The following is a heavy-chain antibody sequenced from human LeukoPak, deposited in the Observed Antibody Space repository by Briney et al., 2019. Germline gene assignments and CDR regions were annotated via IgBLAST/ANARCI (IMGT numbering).Heavy chain of an antibody. CDR3: ARRTWIQLWSNFDY. D-gene: IGHD5-18*01. J-gene: IGHJ4*02. CDR2: ISYDGSNK. CDR1: GFTFSSYA. Sequence: GGSLRLSCAASGFTFSSYAMHWVRQAPGKGLEWVAVISYDGSNKYYADSVKGRFTISRDNSKNTLYLQVNSLRAEDTAVYYCARRTWIQLWSNFDYWGQGTLVTVSS. V-gene: IGHV3-30-3*01.